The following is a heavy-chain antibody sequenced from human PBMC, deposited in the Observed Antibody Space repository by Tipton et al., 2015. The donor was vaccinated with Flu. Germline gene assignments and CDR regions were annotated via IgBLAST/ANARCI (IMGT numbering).Heavy chain of an antibody. CDR2: INPDSGGT. D-gene: IGHD2-15*01. CDR3: AKDGVAATDY. Sequence: QLVQSGAEVKKPGASVKVSCKASGYTFNIYYIHWVRQAPGQGLEWMGWINPDSGGTYYAQKFQGRVTMTRDTAIRTVYMELSSLRSDDTAVYYYAKDGVAATDYWGQGTLVTVSS. V-gene: IGHV1-2*02. J-gene: IGHJ4*02. CDR1: GYTFNIYY.